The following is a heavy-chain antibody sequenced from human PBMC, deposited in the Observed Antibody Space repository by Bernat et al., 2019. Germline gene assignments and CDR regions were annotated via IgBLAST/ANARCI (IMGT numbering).Heavy chain of an antibody. Sequence: QVQPVQSGAGVKKPWAPGKVFFQAFWGTFSSLGFSLVRQAPGQGLEWMGGIIPIVGTANYAQKFQGRVTITADESTSTAYMELSSLRSEDTAVYYCARARDGDLRYWGQGTLVTVSS. J-gene: IGHJ4*02. V-gene: IGHV1-69*01. CDR1: WGTFSSLG. CDR3: ARARDGDLRY. D-gene: IGHD2-21*01. CDR2: IIPIVGTA.